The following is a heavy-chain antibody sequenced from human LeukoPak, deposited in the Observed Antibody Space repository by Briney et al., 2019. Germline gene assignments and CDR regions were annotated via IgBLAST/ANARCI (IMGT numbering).Heavy chain of an antibody. D-gene: IGHD3-16*02. CDR1: GFTFSSYS. Sequence: RGSLRLSCAASGFTFSSYSMNWVRQAPGKGLEWVSSISSISSYIYYADSVKGRFTISRDNAKNSLYLQMNSLRAEDTALYYCARDLGVIVYPSDYWGQGTLVTVSS. CDR3: ARDLGVIVYPSDY. CDR2: ISSISSYI. V-gene: IGHV3-21*01. J-gene: IGHJ4*02.